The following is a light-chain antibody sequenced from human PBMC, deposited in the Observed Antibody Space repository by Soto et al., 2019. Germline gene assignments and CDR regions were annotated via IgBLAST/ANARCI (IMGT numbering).Light chain of an antibody. CDR2: GHN. CDR1: SSNIGTGYD. Sequence: QSVLTQPPSVSGAPGQRVTISCTGSSSNIGTGYDVHWYQQLPGTAPKLLIYGHNNRPSGVPDRFSASKSGTSASLAITGLQAEDEAEYYCAAWDDSLSGSYAFGTGTKLTVL. CDR3: AAWDDSLSGSYA. J-gene: IGLJ1*01. V-gene: IGLV1-40*01.